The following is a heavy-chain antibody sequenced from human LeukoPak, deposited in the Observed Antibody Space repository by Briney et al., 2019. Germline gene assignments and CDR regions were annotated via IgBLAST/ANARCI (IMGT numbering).Heavy chain of an antibody. CDR1: GFTFTDHA. J-gene: IGHJ4*02. V-gene: IGHV3-23*01. Sequence: GGSLRLSCAASGFTFTDHAMSWVRQTPDKGLEWVSSIHAGGGSTLYADSMKGRFTISRDNSKNTLFLQMNSLRADDTGLYFCAYYDSSGYYCGRLRYWGQETPVTVSS. CDR3: AYYDSSGYYCGRLRY. D-gene: IGHD3-22*01. CDR2: IHAGGGST.